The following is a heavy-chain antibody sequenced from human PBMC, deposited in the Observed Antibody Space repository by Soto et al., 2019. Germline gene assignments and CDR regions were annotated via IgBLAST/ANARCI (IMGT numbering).Heavy chain of an antibody. V-gene: IGHV1-69*01. Sequence: QVQLVQSGAEVKKPGSSVKVSCEASGGTFSSYAISWVRQAPGQGLEWMGGIIPIFGTANYAQKFQGRVTITADESTSTAYMELSSLRSEDTAVYYCARRPLNRSSYLFDYWGQGTLVTVSS. CDR1: GGTFSSYA. CDR2: IIPIFGTA. CDR3: ARRPLNRSSYLFDY. J-gene: IGHJ4*02. D-gene: IGHD6-6*01.